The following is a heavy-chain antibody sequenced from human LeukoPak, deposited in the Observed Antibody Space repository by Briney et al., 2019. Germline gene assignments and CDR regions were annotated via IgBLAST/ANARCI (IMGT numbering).Heavy chain of an antibody. CDR2: IYYSGST. D-gene: IGHD1-26*01. J-gene: IGHJ4*02. CDR3: ARGVNSGYFDY. V-gene: IGHV4-59*01. Sequence: SETLSLTCTVSGGSISSYHWSWIRQPPGKGLEWIVYIYYSGSTNYNPSLKSRVTISVDTSKNQFSLKLSSVTAADTAVYYCARGVNSGYFDYCGQGTLVTVSS. CDR1: GGSISSYH.